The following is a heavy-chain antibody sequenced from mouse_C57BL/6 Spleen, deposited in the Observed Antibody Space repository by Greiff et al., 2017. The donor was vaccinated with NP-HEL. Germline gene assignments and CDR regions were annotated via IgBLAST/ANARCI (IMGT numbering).Heavy chain of an antibody. CDR3: ARLREYDSDY. D-gene: IGHD5-2*01. J-gene: IGHJ2*01. CDR2: IYPGSGST. CDR1: GYTFTSYW. Sequence: VQLQQSGAELVKPGASVKMSCKASGYTFTSYWITWVKQRPGQGLEWIGDIYPGSGSTNYNEKFKSKATLTVDTSSSTAYLQLRSLTSEDSAVYYGARLREYDSDYWGQGTTLTVSS. V-gene: IGHV1-55*01.